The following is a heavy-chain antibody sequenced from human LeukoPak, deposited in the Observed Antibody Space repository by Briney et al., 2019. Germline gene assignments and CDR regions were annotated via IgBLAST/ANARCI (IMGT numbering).Heavy chain of an antibody. D-gene: IGHD3-3*01. V-gene: IGHV3-23*01. CDR3: GRAYDFSRH. Sequence: GGSLRLSCAASGFTFSSYGMNWVRQAPGKGLEWVSSITGGAGSTYYADSVKGRFTISRDNSKNTLYLQMNSLRAEDTALYYCGRAYDFSRHWGQGTLVTVSS. CDR2: ITGGAGST. CDR1: GFTFSSYG. J-gene: IGHJ4*02.